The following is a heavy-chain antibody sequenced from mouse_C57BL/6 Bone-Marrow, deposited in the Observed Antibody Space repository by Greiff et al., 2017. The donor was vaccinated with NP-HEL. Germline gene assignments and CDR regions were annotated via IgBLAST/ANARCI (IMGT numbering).Heavy chain of an antibody. Sequence: VQLQQSGAELARPGASVKLSCKASGYTFTSYGISWVKQRTGQGLEWIGEIYPRSGNTYYNEKFKGKATLTADKSSSTAYMELRSLTSEDSAVYFCARESTMVTNWYFEGWGTGTTVTVAS. CDR1: GYTFTSYG. V-gene: IGHV1-81*01. CDR3: ARESTMVTNWYFEG. J-gene: IGHJ1*03. CDR2: IYPRSGNT. D-gene: IGHD2-2*01.